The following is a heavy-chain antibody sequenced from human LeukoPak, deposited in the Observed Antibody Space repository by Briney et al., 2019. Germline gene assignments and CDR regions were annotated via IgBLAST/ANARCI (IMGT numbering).Heavy chain of an antibody. CDR3: AKVLWFGELPQTMSDY. D-gene: IGHD3-10*01. CDR1: GFTFSSYA. Sequence: TGGSLRLSCAASGFTFSSYAMSWVRQAPGKGLEWVSAISGSGGSTYYADSVKGRFTISRDNSKNTLYLQMNSLRAEDTAVYYCAKVLWFGELPQTMSDYWGQGTLVTVSS. CDR2: ISGSGGST. J-gene: IGHJ4*02. V-gene: IGHV3-23*01.